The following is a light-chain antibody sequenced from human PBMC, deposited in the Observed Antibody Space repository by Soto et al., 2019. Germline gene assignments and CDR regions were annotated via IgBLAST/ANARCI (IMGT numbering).Light chain of an antibody. V-gene: IGLV2-14*03. CDR3: ISYTTISTYV. Sequence: QSALTQPASVSGSPGQSIXISCTGTSSDVDGYNYVSWYQHHPGKAPKLMIYDVSSRPSGVSNRFSGSKSGNTASLTISGLQAEDEADYYCISYTTISTYVFGTGTKVTVL. CDR1: SSDVDGYNY. J-gene: IGLJ1*01. CDR2: DVS.